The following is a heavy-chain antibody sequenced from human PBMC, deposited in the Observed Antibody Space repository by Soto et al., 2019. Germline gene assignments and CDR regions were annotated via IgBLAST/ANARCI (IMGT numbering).Heavy chain of an antibody. Sequence: SETLSLTCTVSGGSISSGGYYWSWIRQHPGKGLEWIGYIYYSGSTYYNPSLRSRVTISVDTSKNQSSLKLSSVTAADTAVYYCARGIYDILTGYHPSQYYFDYWGQGTLVTVSS. J-gene: IGHJ4*02. D-gene: IGHD3-9*01. CDR2: IYYSGST. CDR3: ARGIYDILTGYHPSQYYFDY. V-gene: IGHV4-31*03. CDR1: GGSISSGGYY.